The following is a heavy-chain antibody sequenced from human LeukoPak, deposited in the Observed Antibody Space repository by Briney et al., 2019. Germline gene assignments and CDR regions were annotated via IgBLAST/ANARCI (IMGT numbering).Heavy chain of an antibody. D-gene: IGHD5-12*01. CDR3: ARDRGYDPHYYFDY. J-gene: IGHJ4*02. CDR1: GFTFSRYW. CDR2: INSDGSTT. Sequence: PGGSLTLSCAASGFTFSRYWMNWVRQAPGKGLVWVSRINSDGSTTRYADSVKGRFTISRDNARNTLYLQMNSLRAEDTAVYYCARDRGYDPHYYFDYWGQGTLVTVSS. V-gene: IGHV3-74*01.